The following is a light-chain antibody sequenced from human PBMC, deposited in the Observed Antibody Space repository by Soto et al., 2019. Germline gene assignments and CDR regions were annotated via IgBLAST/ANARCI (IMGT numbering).Light chain of an antibody. CDR3: QSYDSGLSTWV. J-gene: IGLJ3*02. V-gene: IGLV1-40*01. Sequence: QPVLTQPPSVSGAPGQRVTISCTGSSSNIGTGSHVHWYRQLPGTAPKLLIFGDNNRPSGVPDRFSASKSGTSASLAITGLQVEDEADYYCQSYDSGLSTWVFGGGTKLTVL. CDR2: GDN. CDR1: SSNIGTGSH.